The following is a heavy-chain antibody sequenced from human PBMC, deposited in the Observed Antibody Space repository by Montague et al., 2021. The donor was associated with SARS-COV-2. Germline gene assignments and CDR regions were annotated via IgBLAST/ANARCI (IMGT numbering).Heavy chain of an antibody. D-gene: IGHD6-19*01. J-gene: IGHJ4*02. CDR2: IYYTGGT. V-gene: IGHV4-59*13. Sequence: SETLSLTCTVFGGSISPYYWNWIRQPPGKGLEWIGYIYYTGGTKYNPSLKGRVSMSVDTSKNQFSLRLTSVGVADTAVYYCARIAMAATFDSWGQGALVTVSS. CDR1: GGSISPYY. CDR3: ARIAMAATFDS.